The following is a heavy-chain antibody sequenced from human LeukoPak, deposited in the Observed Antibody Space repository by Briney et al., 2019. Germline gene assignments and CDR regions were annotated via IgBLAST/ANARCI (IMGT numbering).Heavy chain of an antibody. CDR2: IYYSGST. CDR1: GGSISSYY. J-gene: IGHJ3*02. V-gene: IGHV4-59*08. Sequence: SETLSLTCTVSGGSISSYYWSWIRQPPGKGLEWIGYIYYSGSTNYNPSLKSRVTISVDTSKNQFSLKLSSVTAADTAVYYCARSDSSGYYYAFDIRGQGTMVTVSS. D-gene: IGHD3-22*01. CDR3: ARSDSSGYYYAFDI.